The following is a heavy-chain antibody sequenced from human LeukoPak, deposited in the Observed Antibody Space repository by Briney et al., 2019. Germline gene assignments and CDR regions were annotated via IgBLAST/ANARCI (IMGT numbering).Heavy chain of an antibody. V-gene: IGHV3-21*01. J-gene: IGHJ4*02. CDR2: ISSTSSYI. CDR1: GFNFKTYS. D-gene: IGHD3-10*01. Sequence: GGSLRLSCSASGFNFKTYSMSWVRLAPGKGPEWVSSISSTSSYIYYADSVKGRFTISRDNAKNALYLQMSSLRAEDTAVYYCAKGRYYPKDFFDYWGQGTLVTVSS. CDR3: AKGRYYPKDFFDY.